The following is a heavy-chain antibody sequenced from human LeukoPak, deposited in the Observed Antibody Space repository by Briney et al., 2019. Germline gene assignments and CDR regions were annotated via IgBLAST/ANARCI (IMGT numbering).Heavy chain of an antibody. Sequence: GGSLRLSCAASGFTFSSYEMNWVRQAPGKGLEWLSALNYDGGDETYYADSVKGRITICRDNSKNKIYLLMKSLRAEDTALYYCAKDSRWPNDAFDIWGQGTMVTVSS. J-gene: IGHJ3*02. CDR3: AKDSRWPNDAFDI. D-gene: IGHD6-13*01. CDR1: GFTFSSYE. CDR2: LNYDGGDET. V-gene: IGHV3-23*01.